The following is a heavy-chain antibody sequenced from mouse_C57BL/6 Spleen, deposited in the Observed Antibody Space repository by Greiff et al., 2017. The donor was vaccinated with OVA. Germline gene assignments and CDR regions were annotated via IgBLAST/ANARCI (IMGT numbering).Heavy chain of an antibody. V-gene: IGHV1-4*01. D-gene: IGHD2-1*01. Sequence: QVQLKESGAELARPGASVKMSCKASGYTFTSYTMHWVKQRPGQGLEWIGYINPSSGYTKYNQKFKDKATLTADKSSSTAYMQLSSLTSEDSAVYYCARSDGNPFDDWGQSTTLTVSS. CDR1: GYTFTSYT. CDR2: INPSSGYT. J-gene: IGHJ2*01. CDR3: ARSDGNPFDD.